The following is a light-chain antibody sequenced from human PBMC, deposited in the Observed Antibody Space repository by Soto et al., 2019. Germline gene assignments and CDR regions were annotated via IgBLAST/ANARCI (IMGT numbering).Light chain of an antibody. V-gene: IGKV3-15*01. CDR3: QHYNTWPWT. CDR2: GAS. Sequence: ETVMPQSPATLSVSTGERATLSCRASRSVNSNLAWHQQKLGQAPRVLIYGASTRATGIPARFSGSGSGTEFILTIDSLQSEDFAIYYCQHYNTWPWTFGQGTKVDI. J-gene: IGKJ1*01. CDR1: RSVNSN.